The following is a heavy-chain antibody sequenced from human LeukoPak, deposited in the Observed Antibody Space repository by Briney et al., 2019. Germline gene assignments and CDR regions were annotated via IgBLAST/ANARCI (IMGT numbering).Heavy chain of an antibody. D-gene: IGHD3-10*01. J-gene: IGHJ4*02. CDR2: ISGSGGST. CDR3: AKGYFGSGTESNFDY. V-gene: IGHV3-23*01. Sequence: GGSLRLSCAASGFTFSSYDMNWVRQAPGKGLEWLSLISGSGGSTDCADSVKGRFTISRDNSKSILYLQIHSLRTDDTAVYFCAKGYFGSGTESNFDYWGQGTLVTVSS. CDR1: GFTFSSYD.